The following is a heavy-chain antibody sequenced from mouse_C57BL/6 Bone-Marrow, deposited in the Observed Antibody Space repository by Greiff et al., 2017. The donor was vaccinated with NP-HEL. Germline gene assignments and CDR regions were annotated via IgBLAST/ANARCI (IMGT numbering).Heavy chain of an antibody. J-gene: IGHJ4*01. CDR3: ARGPYAMDY. V-gene: IGHV1-81*01. CDR2: IYPRSGNI. CDR1: GYTFTSYG. Sequence: QVQLQQSGAELARPGASVKLSCKASGYTFTSYGISWVKQRTGQGLEWIGEIYPRSGNIYYNEKFKGKATLTADKSSSTAYMELRSLTSEDSAVYFCARGPYAMDYWGQGTSVTVSS.